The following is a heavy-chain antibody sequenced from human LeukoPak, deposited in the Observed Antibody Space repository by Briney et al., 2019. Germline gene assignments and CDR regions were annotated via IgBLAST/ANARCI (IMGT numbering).Heavy chain of an antibody. J-gene: IGHJ3*02. CDR1: GGSFSGYY. Sequence: SETLSLTCAVYGGSFSGYYWSWIRQPPGKGLEWIGEINHSGSTNYNPSLKSRVTISVDTSKNQFPLKLSSVTAADTAVYYCASSGSRAFDIWGQGTMVTVSS. CDR3: ASSGSRAFDI. D-gene: IGHD2-15*01. CDR2: INHSGST. V-gene: IGHV4-34*01.